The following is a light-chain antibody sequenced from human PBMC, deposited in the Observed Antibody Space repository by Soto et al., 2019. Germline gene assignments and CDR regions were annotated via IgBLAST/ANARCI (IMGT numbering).Light chain of an antibody. CDR3: QQFYDLPS. Sequence: DLHMTQSPSSLSASVGDRVTITCRASQDVRNYLNWYQQKPGKVPKLLIYDAFNLQTGVSSRFSASASGTNFSLTISSLQPEDFATYFCQQFYDLPSFGPGTKM. CDR1: QDVRNY. V-gene: IGKV1-33*01. J-gene: IGKJ3*01. CDR2: DAF.